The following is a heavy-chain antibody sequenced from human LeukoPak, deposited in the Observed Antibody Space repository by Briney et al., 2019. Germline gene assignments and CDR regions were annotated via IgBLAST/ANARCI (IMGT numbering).Heavy chain of an antibody. Sequence: GGSLRLSCAASGFTFSNFWMTCVRQAPGKGLEWVANINEGGSEQNYVDSVKGRFTISRDNAKNSLSLQMNSLRAEDTAMYYCASGGHVDYCGQGTLVTVSS. CDR2: INEGGSEQ. CDR1: GFTFSNFW. D-gene: IGHD3-10*01. V-gene: IGHV3-7*01. J-gene: IGHJ4*02. CDR3: ASGGHVDY.